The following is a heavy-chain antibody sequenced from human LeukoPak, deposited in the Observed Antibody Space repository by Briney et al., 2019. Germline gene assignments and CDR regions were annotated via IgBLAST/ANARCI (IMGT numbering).Heavy chain of an antibody. CDR2: ISWNSGSI. D-gene: IGHD2-2*01. CDR1: GFTFDDYA. CDR3: AKGHGYCSSTSCYYYYGMDV. J-gene: IGHJ6*02. Sequence: GGSLRLSCAASGFTFDDYAVHWVRQAPGKGLEWVSGISWNSGSIGYADSVKGRFTISRDNAKNSLYLQMNSLRAEDTALYYCAKGHGYCSSTSCYYYYGMDVWGQGTTVTVSS. V-gene: IGHV3-9*01.